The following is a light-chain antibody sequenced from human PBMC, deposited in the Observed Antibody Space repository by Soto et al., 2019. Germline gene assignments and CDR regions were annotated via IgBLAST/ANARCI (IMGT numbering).Light chain of an antibody. Sequence: IVLTQSTGTLSLSPGERATLSCRASQSVSSSYLAWYQQKPGQAPRLLIYGASSRATGIPDRFSGSGSGTDFTLTISRLEPEDFAVYYCQQYGSSLRTFGQGTKVE. CDR3: QQYGSSLRT. J-gene: IGKJ1*01. V-gene: IGKV3-20*01. CDR2: GAS. CDR1: QSVSSSY.